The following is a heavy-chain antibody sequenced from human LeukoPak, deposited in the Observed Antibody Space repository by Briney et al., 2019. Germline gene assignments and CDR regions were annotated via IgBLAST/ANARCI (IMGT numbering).Heavy chain of an antibody. J-gene: IGHJ6*04. CDR1: GFTFTNHW. CDR3: AELGITMIGGV. Sequence: GGSLRLSCVTSGFTFTNHWMSWVRQAPGKGLGWVANIREDGGHTNYVDSVKGRFTISRDNAKNSLFLQMDGLRVDDTAVYYCAELGITMIGGVWGKGTTVTISS. D-gene: IGHD3-10*02. CDR2: IREDGGHT. V-gene: IGHV3-7*01.